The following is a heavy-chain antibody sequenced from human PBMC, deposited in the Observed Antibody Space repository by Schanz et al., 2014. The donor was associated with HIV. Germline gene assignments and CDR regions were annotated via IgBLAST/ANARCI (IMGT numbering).Heavy chain of an antibody. J-gene: IGHJ4*02. CDR1: GFSFSSYV. D-gene: IGHD6-13*01. CDR3: ATDFSSSWCFDN. CDR2: ISGSGDIT. Sequence: EVQLLESGGGLVQPGGSLRLSCAASGFSFSSYVMSWIRQAPGKGLEWVSAISGSGDITYYADSVKGRFTISRDNSKNTVYLQMNSLRAEDTAVFYCATDFSSSWCFDNWGQGTLVTVSS. V-gene: IGHV3-23*01.